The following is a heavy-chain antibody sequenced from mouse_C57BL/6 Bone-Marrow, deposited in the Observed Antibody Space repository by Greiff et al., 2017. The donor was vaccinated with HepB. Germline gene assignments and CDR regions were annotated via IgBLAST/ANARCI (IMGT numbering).Heavy chain of an antibody. J-gene: IGHJ3*01. CDR3: AREDLLWLRRGFAY. D-gene: IGHD2-2*01. CDR2: INPGSGGT. CDR1: GYAFTNYL. V-gene: IGHV1-54*01. Sequence: VQLQQSGAELVRPGPSVKVSCKASGYAFTNYLIEWVKQRPGQGLEWIGVINPGSGGTNYNEKFKGKATLTADKSSSTAYMQLSSLTSEDSAVYFCAREDLLWLRRGFAYWGQGTLVTVSA.